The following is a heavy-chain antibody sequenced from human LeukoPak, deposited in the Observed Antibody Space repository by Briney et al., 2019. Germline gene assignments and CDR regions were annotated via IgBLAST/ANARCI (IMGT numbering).Heavy chain of an antibody. Sequence: GASVKVSCKASGYTFTGYYMHWVRQAPGQGLEWMGWINPNSGGTNYAQKFQGRVTMTRDTSISTAYMELSRLRSDDTAVYYCARAGTSRPCGGDCYYAFDIWGQGTMVTVSS. CDR1: GYTFTGYY. CDR3: ARAGTSRPCGGDCYYAFDI. D-gene: IGHD2-21*02. CDR2: INPNSGGT. J-gene: IGHJ3*02. V-gene: IGHV1-2*02.